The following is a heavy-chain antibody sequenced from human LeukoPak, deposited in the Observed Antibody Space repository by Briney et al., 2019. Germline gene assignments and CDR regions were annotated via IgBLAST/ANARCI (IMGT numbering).Heavy chain of an antibody. CDR2: IYYSVTS. D-gene: IGHD3-10*01. CDR3: ARGSGGDGSGSL. V-gene: IGHV4-59*01. Sequence: SETLSLTCTVSGDSISTYYWSWIRQPPGKGLEWIGYIYYSVTSDYNPSLKSRVTMSVDMSTNQISLKSSSVTAADTAVYYCARGSGGDGSGSLWGRGTLVTVSS. CDR1: GDSISTYY. J-gene: IGHJ4*02.